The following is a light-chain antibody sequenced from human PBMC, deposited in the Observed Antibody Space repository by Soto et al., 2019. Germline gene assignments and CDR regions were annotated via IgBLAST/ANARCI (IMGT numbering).Light chain of an antibody. CDR3: QQYGSSPLWA. J-gene: IGKJ1*01. V-gene: IGKV3-20*01. CDR2: GAS. CDR1: QSVSSSD. Sequence: EIVLTQSPGTLSLSPGERATLSCRASQSVSSSDLAWYQQKPGQAPRLLIYGASNRATGIPDRFSGSGSGTYFTRTISRLEPEDFAVYYCQQYGSSPLWAFGQGTKVEIK.